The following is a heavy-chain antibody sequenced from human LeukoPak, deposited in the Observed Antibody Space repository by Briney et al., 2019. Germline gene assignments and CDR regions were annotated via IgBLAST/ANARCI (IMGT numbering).Heavy chain of an antibody. J-gene: IGHJ3*02. V-gene: IGHV3-7*01. CDR3: ARFKMGTDDAFDI. Sequence: GVPLRLSCAACGFTFSRYWMSWLRQAPGKGLEGLANIKQGGSETYYVDSVKGRFTISRDNAKNSLYLQMNSLRAEDTAVYYCARFKMGTDDAFDIWGQGTMVTVSS. D-gene: IGHD5-24*01. CDR1: GFTFSRYW. CDR2: IKQGGSET.